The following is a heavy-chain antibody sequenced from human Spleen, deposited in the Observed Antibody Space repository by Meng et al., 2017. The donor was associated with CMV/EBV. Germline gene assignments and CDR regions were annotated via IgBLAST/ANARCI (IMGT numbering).Heavy chain of an antibody. D-gene: IGHD1-20*01. J-gene: IGHJ3*02. CDR2: FDPEDGET. Sequence: ASVKVSCKVSGYTLTELSMHWVRQAPGKGLEWMGGFDPEDGETIYAQKFQGRVTMTEDTSTDTAYMELSSLRSEDTAVYYCATDRITGTTTAFDIWGQGTMVTVSS. CDR1: GYTLTELS. V-gene: IGHV1-24*01. CDR3: ATDRITGTTTAFDI.